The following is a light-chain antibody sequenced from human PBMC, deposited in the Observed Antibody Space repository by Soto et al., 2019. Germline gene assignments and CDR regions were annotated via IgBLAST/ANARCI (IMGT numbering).Light chain of an antibody. J-gene: IGKJ1*01. V-gene: IGKV3D-15*01. CDR1: EGSSNN. CDR3: HQYNEWPRGT. Sequence: DILMTQSPATVSVSLGDSVSRSFSANEGSSNNLAWYQQKPGQPPRLLIYSASTRAPGIPARVSGGGSGTQFSLTISSLQSEDFALYYCHQYNEWPRGTFGPGTKV. CDR2: SAS.